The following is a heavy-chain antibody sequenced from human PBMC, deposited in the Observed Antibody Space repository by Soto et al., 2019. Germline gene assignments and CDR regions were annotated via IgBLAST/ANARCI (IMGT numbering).Heavy chain of an antibody. J-gene: IGHJ6*02. Sequence: QVQLVESGGGVVQPGRSLRLSCAASGFTFSSYGMHWVRQAPGKGLEWVAVIWYDGSNKYYADSVKGRFTISRDNSKNTLYLQMNSLRAEDTAVYYCARAPGLGYCISTSCPTPSYYYYGMDVWGQGTTVTVSS. CDR3: ARAPGLGYCISTSCPTPSYYYYGMDV. CDR1: GFTFSSYG. CDR2: IWYDGSNK. V-gene: IGHV3-33*01. D-gene: IGHD2-2*01.